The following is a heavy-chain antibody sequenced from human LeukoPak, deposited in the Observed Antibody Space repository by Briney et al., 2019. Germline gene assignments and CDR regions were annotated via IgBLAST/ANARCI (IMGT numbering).Heavy chain of an antibody. D-gene: IGHD6-13*01. V-gene: IGHV4-59*01. CDR3: ARGGGYSSSWSY. J-gene: IGHJ4*02. Sequence: SETLSLTCTVSGGSISSYYWSWIRQPPGKGLEWIGYIYYSGSTNYNPYLKSRVTISVDTSKNQFSLKLSSVTAADTAVYYCARGGGYSSSWSYWGQGTLVTVSS. CDR2: IYYSGST. CDR1: GGSISSYY.